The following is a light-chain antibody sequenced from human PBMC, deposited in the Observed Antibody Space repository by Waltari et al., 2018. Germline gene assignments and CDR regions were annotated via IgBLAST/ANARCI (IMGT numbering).Light chain of an antibody. CDR2: GAS. CDR1: QSVSQS. Sequence: EIALTQSPGTLSLSPGERATLSCRASQSVSQSLAWYQQKPGQAPRLLIYGASSRATGVPDRFSGSGSGTDFSLTISRLEPEDFAVYYCQHYVRLPVSFGQGTKVEIK. J-gene: IGKJ1*01. V-gene: IGKV3-20*01. CDR3: QHYVRLPVS.